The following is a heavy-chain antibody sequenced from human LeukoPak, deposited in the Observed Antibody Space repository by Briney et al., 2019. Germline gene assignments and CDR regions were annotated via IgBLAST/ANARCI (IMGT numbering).Heavy chain of an antibody. CDR2: ISAYNGNT. V-gene: IGHV1-18*01. CDR1: GYTFTSYG. J-gene: IGHJ4*02. Sequence: GASVKVSCKASGYTFTSYGISWVRQAPGQGLEWMGWISAYNGNTNYAQKFQGRVTITADKSTSTAYMELSSLRSEDTAVYYCARASVIAVAGAEDYWGQGTLVTVSS. D-gene: IGHD6-19*01. CDR3: ARASVIAVAGAEDY.